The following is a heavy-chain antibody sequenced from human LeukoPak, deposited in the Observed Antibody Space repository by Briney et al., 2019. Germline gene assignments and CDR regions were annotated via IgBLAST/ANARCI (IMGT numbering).Heavy chain of an antibody. CDR1: GFTFSSYS. CDR2: ISSSSSYI. V-gene: IGHV3-21*01. CDR3: AKQIATAGVYYFDS. Sequence: GGSLRLSCAASGFTFSSYSMNWVRQAPGKGLEWVSSISSSSSYIYYADSVKGRFTISRDNAKNSLYLQMNSLRAEDTAVYYCAKQIATAGVYYFDSWGQGTLVTVSS. J-gene: IGHJ4*02. D-gene: IGHD6-13*01.